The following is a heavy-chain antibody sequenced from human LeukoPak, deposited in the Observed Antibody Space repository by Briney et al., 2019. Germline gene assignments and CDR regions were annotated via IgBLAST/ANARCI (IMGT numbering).Heavy chain of an antibody. CDR3: ARDGLVVVVAATQLNYFDY. CDR1: GGSISSYY. J-gene: IGHJ4*02. CDR2: IYTSGST. V-gene: IGHV4-4*07. D-gene: IGHD2-15*01. Sequence: SETLSLTCTVSGGSISSYYWSWIRQPAGKGLEWTGRIYTSGSTNYNPSLKSRVTMSVDTSKNQFSLKLSSVTAADTAAYYCARDGLVVVVAATQLNYFDYWGQGTLVTVSS.